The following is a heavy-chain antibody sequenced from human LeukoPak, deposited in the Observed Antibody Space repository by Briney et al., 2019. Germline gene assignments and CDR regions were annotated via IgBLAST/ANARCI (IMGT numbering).Heavy chain of an antibody. V-gene: IGHV3-30*04. CDR2: ISYDGSNK. D-gene: IGHD3-22*01. CDR1: GFTFSSYA. J-gene: IGHJ4*02. CDR3: AKELGYYDSSGYYWRYFDY. Sequence: GGSLRLSCAASGFTFSSYAMHWVRQAPGKGLEWVAVISYDGSNKYYADSVKGRFTISRDNSKNALYLQMNSLRAEDTAVYYCAKELGYYDSSGYYWRYFDYWGQGTLVTVSS.